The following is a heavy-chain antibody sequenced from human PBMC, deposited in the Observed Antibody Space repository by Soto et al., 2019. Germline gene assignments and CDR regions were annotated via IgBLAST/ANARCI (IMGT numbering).Heavy chain of an antibody. CDR1: GFSFSSYA. V-gene: IGHV3-23*01. CDR3: AKDTSWSYEPQWFDY. CDR2: ISGSGGST. Sequence: GGSLRLSCAAPGFSFSSYAMNWVRQAPGKGLEWVSSISGSGGSTYYADSVKGRFTISRDNSKNTLYLQLKSLRADDAAVYYCAKDTSWSYEPQWFDYWGQGTLVTVSS. D-gene: IGHD1-26*01. J-gene: IGHJ5*01.